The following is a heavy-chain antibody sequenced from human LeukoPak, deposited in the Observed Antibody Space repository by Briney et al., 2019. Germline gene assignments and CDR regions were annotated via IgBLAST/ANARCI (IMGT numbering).Heavy chain of an antibody. Sequence: PGGSLRLSCAASGFTFSNYGMHWVRQAPGKGLEWVAFIRYDGSNKYYADSVKGRFTISRDNSKNTLYLQMNSLRAEDTAVYYCAGDGSGSYSIDYWGQGTLVTVSS. J-gene: IGHJ4*02. D-gene: IGHD3-10*01. V-gene: IGHV3-30*02. CDR2: IRYDGSNK. CDR1: GFTFSNYG. CDR3: AGDGSGSYSIDY.